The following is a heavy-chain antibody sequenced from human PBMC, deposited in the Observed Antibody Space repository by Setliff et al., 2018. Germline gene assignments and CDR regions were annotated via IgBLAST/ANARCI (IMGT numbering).Heavy chain of an antibody. V-gene: IGHV7-4-1*02. CDR1: GYSFSTYA. CDR3: ARASRFATIVWKGDYYMDV. Sequence: ASVKVSCKASGYSFSTYAMSWIRQAPGQGLEWMGWTNTNTGNPSYAQGFTGRFVFSLDTSVSTAYLQISSLKPEDTAMYYCARASRFATIVWKGDYYMDVWGKGTTVTVSS. J-gene: IGHJ6*03. CDR2: TNTNTGNP. D-gene: IGHD3-16*02.